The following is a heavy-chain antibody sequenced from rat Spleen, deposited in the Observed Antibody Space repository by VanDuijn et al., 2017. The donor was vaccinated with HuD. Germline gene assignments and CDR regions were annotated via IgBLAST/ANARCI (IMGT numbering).Heavy chain of an antibody. V-gene: IGHV5-29*01. CDR3: ARGYGPDY. D-gene: IGHD4-3*01. J-gene: IGHJ2*01. CDR1: GFTFSDYY. CDR2: INYDGRST. Sequence: EVQLVESDGGLVQPGRSLKLSCAASGFTFSDYYMAWVRQAPTKGLEWVATINYDGRSTFYRDSVRARFTISRDNAKSILYLQMDSLRSEDTATYYCARGYGPDYWGQGVMVTVSS.